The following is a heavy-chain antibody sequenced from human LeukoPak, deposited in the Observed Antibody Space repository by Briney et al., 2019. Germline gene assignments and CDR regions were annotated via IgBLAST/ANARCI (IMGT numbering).Heavy chain of an antibody. J-gene: IGHJ3*02. CDR1: GFTFTSYA. V-gene: IGHV3-23*01. D-gene: IGHD4-17*01. CDR2: IRGSVRST. Sequence: GGSLRLSCAASGFTFTSYAMSWVRQAPGKGLEWVSGIRGSVRSTYYADSVKGRFTIPRDNSKNTLYLQMNSLRAEDAAVYYCAKDFYGDYLYGTFDIWGQGTMVSVAS. CDR3: AKDFYGDYLYGTFDI.